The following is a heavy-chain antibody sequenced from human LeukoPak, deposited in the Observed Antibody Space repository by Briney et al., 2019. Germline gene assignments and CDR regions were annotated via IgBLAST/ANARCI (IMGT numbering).Heavy chain of an antibody. CDR3: ARVGGSYADY. CDR2: IIPIFGTA. V-gene: IGHV1-69*05. Sequence: GASVKVSCKASGGTFSSYAISWVRQAPGQGLEWMGGIIPIFGTASYAQKFQGRVTMTRDMSTSTVYMELSSLRSEDTAVYYCARVGGSYADYWGQGTLVTVSS. CDR1: GGTFSSYA. D-gene: IGHD1-26*01. J-gene: IGHJ4*02.